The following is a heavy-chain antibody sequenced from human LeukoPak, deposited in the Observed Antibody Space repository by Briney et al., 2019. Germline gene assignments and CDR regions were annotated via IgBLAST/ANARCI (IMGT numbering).Heavy chain of an antibody. CDR1: GFTFSSYE. D-gene: IGHD3/OR15-3a*01. CDR3: ARDRDFIFDY. J-gene: IGHJ4*02. V-gene: IGHV3-48*03. CDR2: ISSSGSTI. Sequence: SGGSLRLSCAASGFTFSSYEMNWIRQAPGKGLEWVSYISSSGSTIYYADSVKGRFTISRDNAKNSLYLQMNSLRAEDTAVYYCARDRDFIFDYWGQGTLVTVSS.